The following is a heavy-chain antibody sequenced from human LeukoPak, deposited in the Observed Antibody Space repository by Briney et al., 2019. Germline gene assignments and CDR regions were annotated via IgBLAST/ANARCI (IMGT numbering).Heavy chain of an antibody. J-gene: IGHJ5*02. Sequence: GGSLRLSCAASGFTFSSYTIHWVRQAPGKGLEWVALISYDGSNKYYADSVEGRFTISRDNSKNTLYLQMNSLRAEDTAVYYCAKDTAYYYDSSAPQGFDPWGQGTLVTVSS. CDR3: AKDTAYYYDSSAPQGFDP. CDR1: GFTFSSYT. V-gene: IGHV3-30-3*01. D-gene: IGHD3-22*01. CDR2: ISYDGSNK.